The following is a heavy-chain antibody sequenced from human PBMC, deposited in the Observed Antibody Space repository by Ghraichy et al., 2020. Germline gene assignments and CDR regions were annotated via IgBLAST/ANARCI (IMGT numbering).Heavy chain of an antibody. J-gene: IGHJ4*02. CDR2: ISYDGSNK. Sequence: GGSLRLSCAASGFTFSSYGMHWVRQAPGKGLEWVAVISYDGSNKYYADSVKGRFTISRDNSKNTLYLQMNSLRAEDTAVYYCAKDLKGYYDSSSPFDYWGQGTLVTVSS. CDR1: GFTFSSYG. V-gene: IGHV3-30*18. CDR3: AKDLKGYYDSSSPFDY. D-gene: IGHD3-22*01.